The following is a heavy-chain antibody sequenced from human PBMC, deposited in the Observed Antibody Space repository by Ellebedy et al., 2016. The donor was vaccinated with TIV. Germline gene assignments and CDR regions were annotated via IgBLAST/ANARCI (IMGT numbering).Heavy chain of an antibody. D-gene: IGHD3-22*01. Sequence: SGPTLVKPTQTLTLTCTFSGFSLSTSGMCVSWIRQPPGKALEWLARIDWDDDKYYSTSLKSRLTISKDTSKNQVVLTMTNMDPVDTATYYCAMGIKGVYDSRGYPETYFDYWGQGTLVTVSS. V-gene: IGHV2-70*11. CDR2: IDWDDDK. CDR3: AMGIKGVYDSRGYPETYFDY. CDR1: GFSLSTSGMC. J-gene: IGHJ4*02.